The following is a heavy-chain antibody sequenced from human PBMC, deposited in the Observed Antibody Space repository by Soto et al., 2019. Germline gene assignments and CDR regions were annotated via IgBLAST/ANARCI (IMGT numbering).Heavy chain of an antibody. D-gene: IGHD6-13*01. V-gene: IGHV3-23*01. Sequence: GGSLRLSCAASGFTFSSYAMSWVRQAPGKGLEWVSAISGSGGSTYYADYVKGRFTISRDNSKNTLYLQMNSLRAEDTAVYYCAKPQYSSSWGIFDYWGQGTLVTVSS. CDR3: AKPQYSSSWGIFDY. J-gene: IGHJ4*02. CDR2: ISGSGGST. CDR1: GFTFSSYA.